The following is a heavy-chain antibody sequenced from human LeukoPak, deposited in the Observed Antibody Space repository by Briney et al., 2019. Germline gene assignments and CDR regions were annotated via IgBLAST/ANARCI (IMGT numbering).Heavy chain of an antibody. Sequence: EASVKVSCKASGYTFTSYDINWVRQATGQGLEWMGWMNPNSGNTGYAQKFQGRVTMTRNTSISTAYMELSSLRSEDTAVHYCARATRRTGYSSSSAMYYFDYWGQGTLVTVSS. CDR1: GYTFTSYD. CDR3: ARATRRTGYSSSSAMYYFDY. D-gene: IGHD6-13*01. J-gene: IGHJ4*02. CDR2: MNPNSGNT. V-gene: IGHV1-8*01.